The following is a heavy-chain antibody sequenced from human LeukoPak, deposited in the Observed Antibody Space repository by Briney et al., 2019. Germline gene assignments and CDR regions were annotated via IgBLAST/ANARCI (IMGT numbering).Heavy chain of an antibody. J-gene: IGHJ3*02. D-gene: IGHD3-22*01. CDR3: ARGYYYDSSGYHRSNDAFDI. V-gene: IGHV4-38-2*02. CDR2: IYHSGST. CDR1: GYSISSGYY. Sequence: SETLSLTCTVSGYSISSGYYWGWIRQPPGKGLEWIGSIYHSGSTYYNPSLKSRVTISVDTSKNQFSLKLSSVTAADTAVYYCARGYYYDSSGYHRSNDAFDIWGQGTMVTVSS.